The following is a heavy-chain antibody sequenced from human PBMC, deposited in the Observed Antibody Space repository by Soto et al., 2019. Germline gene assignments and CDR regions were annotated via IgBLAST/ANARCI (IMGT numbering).Heavy chain of an antibody. D-gene: IGHD6-19*01. CDR3: AKDPAVPGLFGY. CDR2: ITGSADST. V-gene: IGHV3-23*01. J-gene: IGHJ4*02. Sequence: PGGSLRLSCAASGFTFRSYAMNWVRQAPGKGLQWVSTITGSADSTYYADSVKGRFTTSRDNSKNTLYLQMNGLRAEDTAIYYCAKDPAVPGLFGYWGQGTLVTVSS. CDR1: GFTFRSYA.